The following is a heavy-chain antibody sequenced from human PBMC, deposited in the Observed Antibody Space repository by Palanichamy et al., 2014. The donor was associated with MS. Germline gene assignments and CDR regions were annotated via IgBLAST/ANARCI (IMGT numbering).Heavy chain of an antibody. J-gene: IGHJ4*02. D-gene: IGHD4-17*01. CDR2: IKSRADGGTT. Sequence: EVQLVESGGGLVKPGGSLRLSCAASGFAFSDAWMTWVRQAPGKGLEWVGRIKSRADGGTTGYAAPVRGRFTISRDDSDSTLYLQMNSLTAEDTGVYYCSTRRPPHGDFTLDFWGQGTLVTVSS. CDR1: GFAFSDAW. V-gene: IGHV3-15*01. CDR3: STRRPPHGDFTLDF.